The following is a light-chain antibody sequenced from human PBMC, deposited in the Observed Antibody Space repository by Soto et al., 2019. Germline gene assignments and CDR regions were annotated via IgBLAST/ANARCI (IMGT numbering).Light chain of an antibody. V-gene: IGKV1-17*01. CDR3: LQHNCYLHT. CDR2: AAS. Sequence: DIHMTQSPSSLSASVGDRVHITYRAMQSIRNDLGWYQKKAGKAPNRLIYAASRLKSGAPSRCGGGGSGKESPLTISILHPEYVVTYYCLQHNCYLHTFGQGTKVDIK. J-gene: IGKJ1*01. CDR1: QSIRND.